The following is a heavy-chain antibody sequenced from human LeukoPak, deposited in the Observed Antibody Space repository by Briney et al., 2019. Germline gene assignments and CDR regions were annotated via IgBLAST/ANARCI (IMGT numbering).Heavy chain of an antibody. CDR2: IYYSGST. J-gene: IGHJ4*02. D-gene: IGHD2-15*01. CDR1: GDSINTYY. CDR3: ARGCSASTCPLDY. Sequence: SETLSLTCTVSGDSINTYYWSWIRQPPGKGVEWIGYIYYSGSTNYNPSLKSRVTISLDTPKNQFSLKLSSVTAADTAVYYCARGCSASTCPLDYWGQGTLVTVSS. V-gene: IGHV4-59*01.